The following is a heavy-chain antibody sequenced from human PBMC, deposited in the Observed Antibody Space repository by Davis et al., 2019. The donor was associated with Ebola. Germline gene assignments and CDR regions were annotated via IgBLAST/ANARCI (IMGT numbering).Heavy chain of an antibody. CDR1: GGSISSSSYY. J-gene: IGHJ5*01. D-gene: IGHD3-10*01. V-gene: IGHV4-39*01. Sequence: MPSETLSLTCTVSGGSISSSSYYWGWIRQPPGKGLEWIGSIYYSGSTHHNPSLKSRVTISVDTPKNQFSLKLSSVTAADTAVYYCARPRYYYGSGTFYENWFDSWGQGTLVTVSS. CDR3: ARPRYYYGSGTFYENWFDS. CDR2: IYYSGST.